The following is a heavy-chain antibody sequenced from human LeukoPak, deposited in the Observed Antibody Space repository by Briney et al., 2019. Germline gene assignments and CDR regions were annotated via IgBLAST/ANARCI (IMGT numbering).Heavy chain of an antibody. V-gene: IGHV3-7*03. CDR2: IKQDGSEK. CDR3: AKDGGLWVSAHWGDS. Sequence: GGSLRLSCAASGFTFSSYWMSWVRQAPGKGLEWVANIKQDGSEKYYVDSVKGRFTISRDNAKNSLYLQMNSLRAEDTAVYYCAKDGGLWVSAHWGDSWGRGTLVTVSS. CDR1: GFTFSSYW. D-gene: IGHD7-27*01. J-gene: IGHJ4*02.